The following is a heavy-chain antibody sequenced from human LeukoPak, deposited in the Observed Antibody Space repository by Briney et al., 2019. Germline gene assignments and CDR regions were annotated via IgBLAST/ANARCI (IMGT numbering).Heavy chain of an antibody. D-gene: IGHD3-22*01. CDR2: IHSSGST. CDR3: ARDPSGLDYDSSGDY. Sequence: SETLSLTCTVSGGSISSGSYYWSWIRQPAGKGLEWIGRIHSSGSTTYNPSLKSRVTISVDRSKNQFSLRLSSVTAADTAVYYCARDPSGLDYDSSGDYWGQGALVTVSS. V-gene: IGHV4-61*02. J-gene: IGHJ4*02. CDR1: GGSISSGSYY.